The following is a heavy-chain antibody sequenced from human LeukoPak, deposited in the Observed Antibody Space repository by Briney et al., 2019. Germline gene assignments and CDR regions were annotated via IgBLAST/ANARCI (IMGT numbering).Heavy chain of an antibody. CDR1: GGSFSGYY. V-gene: IGHV4-34*01. CDR2: FNHSGST. J-gene: IGHJ4*02. D-gene: IGHD2-15*01. Sequence: SETLSLTCAVYGGSFSGYYWSWIRQPPGKGLEWIGEFNHSGSTNYNPSLKSRVTISVDTSKNQFSLKLRSVTAADTAVYYCASDKCSGGSCYSGGSVSLNYWGQGTLVTVSS. CDR3: ASDKCSGGSCYSGGSVSLNY.